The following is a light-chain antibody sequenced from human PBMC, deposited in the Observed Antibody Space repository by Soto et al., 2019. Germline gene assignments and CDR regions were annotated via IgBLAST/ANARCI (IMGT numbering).Light chain of an antibody. CDR3: SSYAGRNVV. V-gene: IGLV1-40*01. CDR1: SSNIGANYD. Sequence: QSVLTQPPSVSGAPGQRVTISCTGSSSNIGANYDVHWYQQRPGTAPKLLIFGNSNRPSGVPDRFSGSKSGTSASLAITGLQADDEAHYYCSSYAGRNVVFGGGTKVTVL. CDR2: GNS. J-gene: IGLJ2*01.